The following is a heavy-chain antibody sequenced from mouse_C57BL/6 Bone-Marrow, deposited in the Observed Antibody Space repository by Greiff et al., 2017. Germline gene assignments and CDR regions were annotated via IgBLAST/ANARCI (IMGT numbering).Heavy chain of an antibody. J-gene: IGHJ4*01. CDR1: GFTFSDYY. Sequence: EVQVVESEGGLVQPGSSMKLSCTASGFTFSDYYMAWVRQVPEKGLEWVANINYDGSSTYYLDSLKSRFIISRDNAKNILYLQMSSLKSEDTATYYCARGKDDYNYYAMDYWGQGTSVTVSS. V-gene: IGHV5-16*01. CDR2: INYDGSST. CDR3: ARGKDDYNYYAMDY. D-gene: IGHD2-4*01.